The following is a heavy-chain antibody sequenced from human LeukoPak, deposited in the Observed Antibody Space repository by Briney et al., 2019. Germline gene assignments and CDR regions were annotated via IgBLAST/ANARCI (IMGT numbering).Heavy chain of an antibody. D-gene: IGHD1-26*01. V-gene: IGHV5-51*01. CDR1: GYSFTSFW. Sequence: GESLKISCEASGYSFTSFWIAWVRQMPGKGLEWMGIVYPGESQVRYSPSFRGQVTISADKSTSTAYLQWSSLKASDTAMYYCARHTTRSPFDYWGQGSLITVSS. J-gene: IGHJ4*02. CDR3: ARHTTRSPFDY. CDR2: VYPGESQV.